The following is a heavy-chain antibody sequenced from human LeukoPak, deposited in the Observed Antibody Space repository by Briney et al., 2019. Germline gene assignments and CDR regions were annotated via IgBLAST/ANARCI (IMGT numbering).Heavy chain of an antibody. Sequence: PSETLSPTCTVSGGSISPYYWSWIRQPPGKGLEWIGYIYYSGTTNYNPSLKSRVTISVDTSKNQFSLKLSSVTAADTAVYYCARETAHYYDTSRGWFDPWGQGTLVTVSS. CDR2: IYYSGTT. D-gene: IGHD3-22*01. CDR3: ARETAHYYDTSRGWFDP. CDR1: GGSISPYY. V-gene: IGHV4-59*01. J-gene: IGHJ5*02.